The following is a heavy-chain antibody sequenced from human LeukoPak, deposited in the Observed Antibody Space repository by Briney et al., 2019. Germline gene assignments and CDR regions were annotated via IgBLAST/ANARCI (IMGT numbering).Heavy chain of an antibody. CDR1: GGSFSGYY. J-gene: IGHJ6*03. V-gene: IGHV4-34*01. D-gene: IGHD3-16*01. CDR2: INHSGST. CDR3: ARGLGLFYYYCYYMDV. Sequence: SETLSLTCAVYGGSFSGYYWSWIRQPPGKGLEWIGEINHSGSTNYNPSLRSRVTISVDTSKNQFSLKLSSVTAADTAVYYCARGLGLFYYYCYYMDVWGKGTTVTVSS.